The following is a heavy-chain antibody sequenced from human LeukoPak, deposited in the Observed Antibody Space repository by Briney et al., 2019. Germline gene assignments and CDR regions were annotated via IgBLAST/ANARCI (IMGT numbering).Heavy chain of an antibody. V-gene: IGHV3-21*01. J-gene: IGHJ4*02. CDR3: ARDLKGLRVFDY. D-gene: IGHD3-16*01. CDR1: GFTFSIYS. CDR2: ISSSSSYI. Sequence: GGSLRLSCAASGFTFSIYSMNWVRQAPGKGLEWVSSISSSSSYIYYADSVKGRFTISRDNAKNSLYLQMNSLRAEDTAVYYCARDLKGLRVFDYWGQGTLVTVSS.